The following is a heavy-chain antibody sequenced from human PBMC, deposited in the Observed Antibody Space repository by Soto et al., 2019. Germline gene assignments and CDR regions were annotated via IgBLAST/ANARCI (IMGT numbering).Heavy chain of an antibody. Sequence: ESGGGVVQPGRSLRLSCAASGFTFSSYGMHWVRQAPGKGLEWVAVIWYDGTNKYYADSVKGRFTISRDNSKNTLYLQMNSLRAEDTAVYYCARDEGIVVAGGMDVWGQGTTVTVSS. CDR2: IWYDGTNK. CDR3: ARDEGIVVAGGMDV. D-gene: IGHD6-19*01. J-gene: IGHJ6*02. CDR1: GFTFSSYG. V-gene: IGHV3-33*01.